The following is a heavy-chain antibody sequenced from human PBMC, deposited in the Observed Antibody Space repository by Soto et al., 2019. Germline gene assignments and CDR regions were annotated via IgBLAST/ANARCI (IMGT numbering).Heavy chain of an antibody. CDR1: GGSFSCYY. CDR3: ARVRRYYDFWSGRDAFDI. V-gene: IGHV4-34*01. J-gene: IGHJ3*02. D-gene: IGHD3-3*01. Sequence: SETLSLTGAVYGGSFSCYYWSWIRQPPGKGLEWVGEINHSGSTNYNPSLKSRVTISVATSKNQFSLKLSSVTAADTAVYYCARVRRYYDFWSGRDAFDIWGQGTMVTVSS. CDR2: INHSGST.